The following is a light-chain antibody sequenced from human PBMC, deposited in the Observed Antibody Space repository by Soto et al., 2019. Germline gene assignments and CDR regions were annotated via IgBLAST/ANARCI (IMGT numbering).Light chain of an antibody. CDR1: SSNIGSNY. J-gene: IGLJ3*02. V-gene: IGLV1-47*01. Sequence: QPVLTQPPSASGTPGQRVSISCFGSSSNIGSNYVYWYQQLSGTAPKLLIQRNNQRPSGVPDRFSGSKSGTSASLAISGLRSDDEADYYCAAWDDSLSAWVFGGGTQLTVL. CDR2: RNN. CDR3: AAWDDSLSAWV.